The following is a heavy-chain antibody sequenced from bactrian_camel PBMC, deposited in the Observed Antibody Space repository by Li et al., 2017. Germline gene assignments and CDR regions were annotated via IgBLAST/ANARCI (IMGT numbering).Heavy chain of an antibody. CDR2: INVAGQI. CDR1: AYTYSTRF. D-gene: IGHD1*01. Sequence: QVQLVESGGGSVQAGGSLRLSCTASAYTYSTRFRGWFRQAPGNECELVSTINVAGQIYYADFVKGRFTISQDKAKNTLYLQMNSLKPDDTAMYYCSASLLYRGCPTSASRVAFWGQGTQVTVS. J-gene: IGHJ6*01. CDR3: SASLLYRGCPTSASRVAF. V-gene: IGHV3S55*01.